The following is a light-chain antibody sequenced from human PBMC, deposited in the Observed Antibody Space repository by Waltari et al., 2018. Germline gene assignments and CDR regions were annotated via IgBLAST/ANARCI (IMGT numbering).Light chain of an antibody. CDR1: QSLLRGNGYNY. CDR3: MQPLHTPYT. Sequence: DIVMTQSPLSLPVTPGEPASISCKSRQSLLRGNGYNYLDWYVQKPGQSPQLLIYLGSTRASGVPDRFSGSGTGTDFTLKISRVEAEDVGIYYCMQPLHTPYTFAQGTKLEI. J-gene: IGKJ2*01. CDR2: LGS. V-gene: IGKV2-28*01.